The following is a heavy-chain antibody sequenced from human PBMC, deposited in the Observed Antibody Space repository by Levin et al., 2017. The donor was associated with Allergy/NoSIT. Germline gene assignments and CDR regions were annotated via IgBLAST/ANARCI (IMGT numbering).Heavy chain of an antibody. CDR3: ARVSHPYYGGNSFWWFDP. Sequence: SETLSLTCTVSGGSISSYYWSWIRQPPGKGLEWIGYIYYSGSTNYNPSLKSRVTISVDTSKNQFSLKLSSVTAADTAVYYCARVSHPYYGGNSFWWFDPWGQGTLVTVSS. J-gene: IGHJ5*02. V-gene: IGHV4-59*01. CDR1: GGSISSYY. D-gene: IGHD4-23*01. CDR2: IYYSGST.